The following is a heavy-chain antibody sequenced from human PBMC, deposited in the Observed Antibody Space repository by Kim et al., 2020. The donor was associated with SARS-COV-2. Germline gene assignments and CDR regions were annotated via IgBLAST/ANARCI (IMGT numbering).Heavy chain of an antibody. Sequence: GGSLRLSCAASGFTFCGYAMSWVRQAPGKGPEWLSLVSGSGGSTYYADSVKGRFAISRDNSKQTLYLQMNSLRAEDTAVYYCAKGESHNWSFFGYCGQGTLVTVSS. D-gene: IGHD1-1*01. CDR2: VSGSGGST. CDR3: AKGESHNWSFFGY. V-gene: IGHV3-23*01. J-gene: IGHJ4*02. CDR1: GFTFCGYA.